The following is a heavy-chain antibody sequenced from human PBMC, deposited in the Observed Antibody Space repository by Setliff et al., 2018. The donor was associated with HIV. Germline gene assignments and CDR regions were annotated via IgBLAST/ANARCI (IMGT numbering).Heavy chain of an antibody. CDR3: ARAFSGYYFDY. V-gene: IGHV3-7*01. Sequence: GGSLRLSCAASGFRFRSYWMSWVRQAPGKGLESVANVKQDGTETLYVDSVKGRFTIPRDNAKKSLYLQMNSLRADDTAVYYCARAFSGYYFDYWGQGTLVTVS. CDR2: VKQDGTET. CDR1: GFRFRSYW. J-gene: IGHJ4*02. D-gene: IGHD3-3*01.